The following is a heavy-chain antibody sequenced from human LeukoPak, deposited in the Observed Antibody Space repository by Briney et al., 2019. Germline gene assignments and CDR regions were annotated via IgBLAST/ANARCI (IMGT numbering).Heavy chain of an antibody. D-gene: IGHD3-9*01. CDR1: GGSISSSSYY. CDR2: LYYNGST. CDR3: ARADYDILTGYPTHPFDY. V-gene: IGHV4-61*05. J-gene: IGHJ4*02. Sequence: SETLSLTCTVSGGSISSSSYYWNWIRQPPGKGLEWIGYLYYNGSTNCNPSLKSRVTISDDMSKNQFSLRLSSVTAADTAVYYCARADYDILTGYPTHPFDYWGQGTLVTVSS.